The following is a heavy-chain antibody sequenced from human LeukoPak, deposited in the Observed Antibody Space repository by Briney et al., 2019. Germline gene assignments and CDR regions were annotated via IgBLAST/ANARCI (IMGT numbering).Heavy chain of an antibody. J-gene: IGHJ4*02. CDR2: IRQDGGEK. CDR3: VRYSLVAADDY. Sequence: GGSLRLSCAASGFIFNDYWMNWVRQAPGKGLEWVANIRQDGGEKHYVDSVEGRFTISRDNAKNSLFLQMNTLRAEDTAVYYCVRYSLVAADDYWGQGILVTVSS. CDR1: GFIFNDYW. V-gene: IGHV3-7*01. D-gene: IGHD1-26*01.